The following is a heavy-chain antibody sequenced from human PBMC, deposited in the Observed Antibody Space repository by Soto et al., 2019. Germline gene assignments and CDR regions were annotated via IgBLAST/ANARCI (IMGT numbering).Heavy chain of an antibody. V-gene: IGHV6-1*01. CDR2: TYYRSKWYN. Sequence: SQTLSLTCAISGDSVFSNRAACNWIRQSPSRGLEWLGRTYYRSKWYNDYAGSVKSRITINPDTSESQFSLQVNSVTPEDTAVYYCARDLSKALDYWGQGILVTVSS. J-gene: IGHJ4*01. CDR3: ARDLSKALDY. CDR1: GDSVFSNRAA.